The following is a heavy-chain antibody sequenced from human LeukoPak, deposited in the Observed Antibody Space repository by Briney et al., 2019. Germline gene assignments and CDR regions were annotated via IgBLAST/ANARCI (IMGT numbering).Heavy chain of an antibody. V-gene: IGHV3-23*01. CDR2: VDGGGGGT. Sequence: GGSLRLSCAASGFTLSSYAMTWVRQAPGRGLEWVSSVDGGGGGTYYADSVKGRFTISRDNSKDTLYLQMIGLRAEDTTVYFCAKQSAGSAAWYSLHYDFWGQGTLVTVSS. D-gene: IGHD6-13*01. CDR1: GFTLSSYA. CDR3: AKQSAGSAAWYSLHYDF. J-gene: IGHJ4*02.